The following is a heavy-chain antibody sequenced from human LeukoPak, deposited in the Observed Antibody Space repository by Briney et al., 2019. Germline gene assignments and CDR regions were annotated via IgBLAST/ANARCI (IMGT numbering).Heavy chain of an antibody. CDR1: GDSVSGFY. V-gene: IGHV4-59*08. CDR3: ALAPNSNWFDF. CDR2: IHYSGSS. J-gene: IGHJ5*01. D-gene: IGHD2-8*01. Sequence: SETLSLTCSVSGDSVSGFYWNWVRQPPGKKLEWIGNIHYSGSSNYNPSLKSRVTMSIDTSRNQFFLKLSSVTAADTAVYYCALAPNSNWFDFWGQGVLVTVSS.